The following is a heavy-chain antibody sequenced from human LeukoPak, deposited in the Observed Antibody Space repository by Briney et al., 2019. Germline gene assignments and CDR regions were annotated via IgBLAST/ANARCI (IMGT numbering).Heavy chain of an antibody. J-gene: IGHJ4*02. CDR2: ISGSGGST. CDR1: GFTFSSYS. CDR3: AKGPLYSGSYSLYFDY. Sequence: PGGSLRLSCAASGFTFSSYSMSWVRQAPGKGLEWVSAISGSGGSTYYADSVKGRFTISRDNSKNTLYLQMNSLRAEDTAVYYCAKGPLYSGSYSLYFDYWGQGTLVTVSS. V-gene: IGHV3-23*01. D-gene: IGHD1-26*01.